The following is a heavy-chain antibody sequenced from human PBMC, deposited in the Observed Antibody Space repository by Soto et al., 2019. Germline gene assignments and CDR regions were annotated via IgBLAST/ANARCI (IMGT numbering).Heavy chain of an antibody. V-gene: IGHV3-21*01. CDR2: ISSGSSVI. CDR3: PIGARIYTQVDTFDL. Sequence: EVQLVESGGGLVKPGESLRLSCVASDSTFRSYSMNWVRQAPGRGLEWVSHISSGSSVIFYADSMKGRFTISRDNAKNSLYLQMNSLRAVDTAVYYCPIGARIYTQVDTFDLWGQGTMVTVSS. J-gene: IGHJ3*01. CDR1: DSTFRSYS. D-gene: IGHD2-2*02.